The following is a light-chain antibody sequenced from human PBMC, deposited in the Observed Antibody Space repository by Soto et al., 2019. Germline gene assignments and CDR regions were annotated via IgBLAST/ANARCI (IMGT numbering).Light chain of an antibody. V-gene: IGLV1-44*01. J-gene: IGLJ7*01. CDR1: SSNIGSNT. CDR3: AAWDDSLNGPV. Sequence: QSLLTQPPSASGTPGQRVTISCSGSSSNIGSNTVNWYQQLPGTAPKLLIYSNNQRPSGVPDRFSGSKSGTSASLAISGLQSEDEAEYYCAAWDDSLNGPVFGGGTQLTVL. CDR2: SNN.